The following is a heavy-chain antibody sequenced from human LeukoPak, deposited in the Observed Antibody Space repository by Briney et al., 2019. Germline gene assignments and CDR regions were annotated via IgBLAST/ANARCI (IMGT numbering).Heavy chain of an antibody. CDR3: ARGFGGSSPSGMDV. V-gene: IGHV3-66*01. D-gene: IGHD1-26*01. J-gene: IGHJ6*02. CDR2: IYSGGST. CDR1: GFTVSSNY. Sequence: GGSLRLSCAASGFTVSSNYMSWVRQAPGKGLEWVSVIYSGGSTYYADSVKGRFTISRDNSKNTLYLQMNSLRAEDTAVYYCARGFGGSSPSGMDVWGQGTTVTFSS.